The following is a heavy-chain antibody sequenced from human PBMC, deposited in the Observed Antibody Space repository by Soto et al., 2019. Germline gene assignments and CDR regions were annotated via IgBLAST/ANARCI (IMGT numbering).Heavy chain of an antibody. CDR3: ARLAKNCSSTSCYLYYYYGMDV. CDR2: IYPGDSDT. V-gene: IGHV5-51*01. CDR1: GYSFTSYW. Sequence: GESLKISCKGSGYSFTSYWIGWVRQMPGKVLEWMGIIYPGDSDTRYSPSFQGQVTISADKSISTAYLQWSSLKASDTAMYYCARLAKNCSSTSCYLYYYYGMDVWGQGXTVTVYS. J-gene: IGHJ6*02. D-gene: IGHD2-2*01.